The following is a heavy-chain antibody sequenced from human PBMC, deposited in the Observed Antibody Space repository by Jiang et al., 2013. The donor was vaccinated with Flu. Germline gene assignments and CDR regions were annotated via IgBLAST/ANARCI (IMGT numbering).Heavy chain of an antibody. CDR3: ARGDYYSLGSFPDWFDP. CDR1: GVSVRSYY. D-gene: IGHD3-10*01. Sequence: GSGLVKPSETLSLTCNVSGVSVRSYYWAWIRQPPGKGLEWIAYINYNGRTSYNPSLKSRVTIYLDTSKNHFSLKLKSVIPTDTATYFCARGDYYSLGSFPDWFDPWGQGTLVTVSS. V-gene: IGHV4-59*02. CDR2: INYNGRT. J-gene: IGHJ5*02.